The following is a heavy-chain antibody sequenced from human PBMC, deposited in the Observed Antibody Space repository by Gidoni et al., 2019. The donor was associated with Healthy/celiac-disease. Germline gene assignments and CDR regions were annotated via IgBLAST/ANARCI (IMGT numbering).Heavy chain of an antibody. CDR2: IYSGGST. CDR1: GFTVSSNY. V-gene: IGHV3-53*01. Sequence: EVQLVESGGGLLQPGGSLTLSCAASGFTVSSNYMSWVRQAPGKGLEWVSVIYSGGSTYYADSVKGRFTISRDNSKNTLYLQMNSLRAEDTAVYYCARDLEMGDGMDVWGQGTTVTVSS. CDR3: ARDLEMGDGMDV. D-gene: IGHD3-16*01. J-gene: IGHJ6*02.